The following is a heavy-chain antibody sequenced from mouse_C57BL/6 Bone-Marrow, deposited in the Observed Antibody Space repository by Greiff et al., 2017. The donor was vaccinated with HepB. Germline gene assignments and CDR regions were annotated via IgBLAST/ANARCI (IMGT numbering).Heavy chain of an antibody. CDR2: ISNLAYSI. J-gene: IGHJ4*01. D-gene: IGHD1-1*01. CDR1: GFTFSDYG. CDR3: ARRAITTVVAPYDMDF. V-gene: IGHV5-15*04. Sequence: DVKLVESGGGLVQPGGSLKLSCAASGFTFSDYGMAWVRQAPRKGPEWVAFISNLAYSIYYADTVTGRFTISRENAKNTLYLEMSSLRSEDTAMYYCARRAITTVVAPYDMDFWGQGTSVTVSS.